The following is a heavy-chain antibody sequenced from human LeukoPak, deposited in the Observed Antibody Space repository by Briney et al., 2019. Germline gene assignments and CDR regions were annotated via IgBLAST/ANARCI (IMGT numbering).Heavy chain of an antibody. CDR2: IIPIFGTA. J-gene: IGHJ5*02. D-gene: IGHD2-2*01. CDR3: ARVHCSSTSCDPAPDP. V-gene: IGHV1-69*13. Sequence: SVKVSCKASGGTFSSYAISWVRQAPGQGLEWMGGIIPIFGTANYAQKFQGRVTITADESTSTAYMELSSLRSEDTAVYYCARVHCSSTSCDPAPDPWGQGTLVTASS. CDR1: GGTFSSYA.